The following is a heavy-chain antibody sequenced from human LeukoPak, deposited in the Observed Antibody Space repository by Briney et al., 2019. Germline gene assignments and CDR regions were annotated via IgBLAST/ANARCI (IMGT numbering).Heavy chain of an antibody. J-gene: IGHJ4*02. CDR1: GLTFTYSD. CDR3: ARNFDS. Sequence: GGSLRLSCVASGLTFTYSDFNWIRQAPGKGLEWLSTITRRSSNLYYADSVKGRFATSRDDAKDSVYLQMENLRVEDTAIYYCARNFDSWGQGTLVTVSS. CDR2: ITRRSSNL. V-gene: IGHV3-69-1*02.